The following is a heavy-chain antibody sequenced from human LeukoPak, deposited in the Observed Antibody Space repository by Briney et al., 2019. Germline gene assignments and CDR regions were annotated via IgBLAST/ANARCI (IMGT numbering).Heavy chain of an antibody. CDR1: GGSISSYY. J-gene: IGHJ6*02. V-gene: IGHV4-59*08. Sequence: SETLSLTCTVSGGSISSYYWSWIRQPPGKGLEWIGYIYYSGSTNYNPSLKSRVTISVDTSKNQFSLKLSSVTAADTAVYYCARTTGFSHYYYGMDVWGQGTTVTVSS. CDR3: ARTTGFSHYYYGMDV. CDR2: IYYSGST. D-gene: IGHD1-1*01.